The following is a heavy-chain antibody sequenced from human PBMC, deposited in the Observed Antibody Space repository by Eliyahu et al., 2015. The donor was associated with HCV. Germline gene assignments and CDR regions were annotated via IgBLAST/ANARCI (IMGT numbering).Heavy chain of an antibody. Sequence: QVQLVQSGAEVKXPGASVKVSCKASGYXFISYAIPWVRQAPGQGLEWMGWSSAYNGDTDLAQKLQGRVTMTTDTSTNTAYMELRGLTSEDTAXYYCARDPNKFTNTWNYFDFWGQGTLVTVSS. CDR3: ARDPNKFTNTWNYFDF. CDR2: SSAYNGDT. CDR1: GYXFISYA. D-gene: IGHD1-1*01. V-gene: IGHV1-18*01. J-gene: IGHJ4*02.